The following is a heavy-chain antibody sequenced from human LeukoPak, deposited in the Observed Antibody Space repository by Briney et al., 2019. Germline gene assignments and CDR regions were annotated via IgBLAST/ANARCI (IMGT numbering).Heavy chain of an antibody. Sequence: GASVKVSCKASGGTFSSYAISWVRQAPGQGLEWMGGIIPIFGTANYAQKFQGRVTITADESTSTAYMELSSLRSEDTAVYYCARATVTMVRGVPKEYYFDYWGQGTLVTVSS. D-gene: IGHD3-10*01. CDR3: ARATVTMVRGVPKEYYFDY. CDR2: IIPIFGTA. J-gene: IGHJ4*02. CDR1: GGTFSSYA. V-gene: IGHV1-69*13.